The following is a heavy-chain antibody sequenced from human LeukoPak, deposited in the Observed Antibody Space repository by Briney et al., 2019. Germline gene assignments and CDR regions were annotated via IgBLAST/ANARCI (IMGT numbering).Heavy chain of an antibody. CDR2: IFITGNT. D-gene: IGHD2-21*02. J-gene: IGHJ4*02. Sequence: SETLSLTCSVSGGSISGHYWSWIRQPPGKELEWIGFIFITGNTIYNPSLSSRVTMSLDTSKNQFSLKLSSVTAADTAVYYCARFAYWGAGCCYYFDFWGRGMLVTVSS. V-gene: IGHV4-4*09. CDR3: ARFAYWGAGCCYYFDF. CDR1: GGSISGHY.